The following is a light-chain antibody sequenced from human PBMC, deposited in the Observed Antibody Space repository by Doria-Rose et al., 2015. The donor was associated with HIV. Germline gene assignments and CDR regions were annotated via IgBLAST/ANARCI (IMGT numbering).Light chain of an antibody. CDR2: DGS. V-gene: IGKV3-20*01. CDR3: HQYGTSWT. J-gene: IGKJ1*01. CDR1: QSFSSTY. Sequence: EIVMTQSPGTLSLPPGERATLSCRASQSFSSTYLAWYQQKPGQAPSLLIYDGSTRATGIPDRFSDSGSGTDLTLTINRLEPEDFALYYCHQYGTSWTFGQGTKVEI.